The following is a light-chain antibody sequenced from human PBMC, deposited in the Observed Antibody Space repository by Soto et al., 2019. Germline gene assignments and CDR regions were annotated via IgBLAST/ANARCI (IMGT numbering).Light chain of an antibody. CDR3: QPYNNWPGT. Sequence: EIVMTQSPATLSVSPGERATISCRASQSVSSNLAWYQQKPDQAPRLLIYGASTRATGIPARFSGSGSGTEFTLTISSLQSEDFAVYYCQPYNNWPGTFGPGNTLEIK. V-gene: IGKV3-15*01. CDR1: QSVSSN. CDR2: GAS. J-gene: IGKJ1*01.